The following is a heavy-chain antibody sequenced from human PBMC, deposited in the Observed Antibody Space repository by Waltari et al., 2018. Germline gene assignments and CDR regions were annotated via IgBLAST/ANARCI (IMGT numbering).Heavy chain of an antibody. CDR3: ASRLTIDGYNLGYAFDI. CDR2: IYYSGST. CDR1: GGSISSHY. D-gene: IGHD5-12*01. Sequence: QVQLQESGPGLVKPSETLSLTCTVSGGSISSHYWSWLRQPPGKGLEWIGYIYYSGSTNYNPSLKSRVTISVDTSKNQFSLKLSSVTAADTAVYYCASRLTIDGYNLGYAFDIWGQGTMVTVSS. J-gene: IGHJ3*02. V-gene: IGHV4-59*11.